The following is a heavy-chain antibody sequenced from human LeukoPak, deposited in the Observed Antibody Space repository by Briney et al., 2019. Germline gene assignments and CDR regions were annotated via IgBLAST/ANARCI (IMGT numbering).Heavy chain of an antibody. CDR1: GFTFSSYG. CDR2: ICYDGSNK. Sequence: PGGSLRLSCAASGFTFSSYGMHWVRQAPGKGLEGVAVICYDGSNKYYADSVKGRFTISRDNSKNSLYLQMNSLRAEETAVYYCAKDALALRYFDWLPRSYFDYWGQGTLVTVSS. V-gene: IGHV3-33*06. CDR3: AKDALALRYFDWLPRSYFDY. D-gene: IGHD3-9*01. J-gene: IGHJ4*02.